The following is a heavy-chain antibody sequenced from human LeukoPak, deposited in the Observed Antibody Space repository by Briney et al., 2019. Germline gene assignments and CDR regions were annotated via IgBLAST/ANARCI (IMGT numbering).Heavy chain of an antibody. Sequence: ASVKVSCKGSGYTFDSYGINWVRRAPGQGLEWMGWSSAYNGDRNYAQKLQGRVTMTTDTSTSTAYMELRGLRSDDTAVYYCARSKSYDSSGGFDYWGQGTLVTVSS. CDR1: GYTFDSYG. CDR2: SSAYNGDR. J-gene: IGHJ4*02. D-gene: IGHD3-22*01. V-gene: IGHV1-18*01. CDR3: ARSKSYDSSGGFDY.